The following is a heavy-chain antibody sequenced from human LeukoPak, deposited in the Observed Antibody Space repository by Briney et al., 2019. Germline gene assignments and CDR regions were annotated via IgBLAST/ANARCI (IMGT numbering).Heavy chain of an antibody. CDR1: GYTFTSYY. V-gene: IGHV1-46*01. J-gene: IGHJ6*03. D-gene: IGHD5-12*01. CDR3: ARRGYSGYDYYYYYYMDV. CDR2: INPSGGST. Sequence: ASVKVSCKASGYTFTSYYMHWVRQAPGQGLEWMGIINPSGGSTSYAQKFQGRVTMTRDMSTSTVYMELSSLRSEDTAVYYCARRGYSGYDYYYYYYMDVWGKGTTVTVSS.